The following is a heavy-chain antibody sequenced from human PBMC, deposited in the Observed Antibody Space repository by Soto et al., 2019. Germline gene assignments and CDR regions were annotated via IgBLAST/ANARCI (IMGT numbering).Heavy chain of an antibody. Sequence: SETLSLTCAVYGGSFSGYYWSWIRQPPGKGLEWIGEINHSGSTNYNPSLKSRVTISVDTSKNQFSLKLSSVTAADTAVYYCARSHGDHYYFDYWDQGTLVTVSS. CDR1: GGSFSGYY. CDR3: ARSHGDHYYFDY. D-gene: IGHD4-17*01. V-gene: IGHV4-34*01. J-gene: IGHJ4*02. CDR2: INHSGST.